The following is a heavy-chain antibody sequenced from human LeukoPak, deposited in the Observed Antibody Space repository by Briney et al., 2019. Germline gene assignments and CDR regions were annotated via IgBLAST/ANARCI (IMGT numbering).Heavy chain of an antibody. D-gene: IGHD2/OR15-2a*01. CDR1: GYTFTNYG. J-gene: IGHJ6*02. V-gene: IGHV1-18*01. CDR3: ARRLPSGYYNAMDV. CDR2: ISVYNGNT. Sequence: ASVKVSCKASGYTFTNYGISWVRQAPGQGLEWMGWISVYNGNTNYAQNLQGRVTMTTDTSTSTANKELRSLRSDDTAVYYCARRLPSGYYNAMDVWGQGTTVTVSS.